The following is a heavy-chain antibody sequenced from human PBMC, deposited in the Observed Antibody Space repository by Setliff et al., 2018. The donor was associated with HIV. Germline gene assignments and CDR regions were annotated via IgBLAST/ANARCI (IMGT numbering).Heavy chain of an antibody. CDR3: ARSAYDSSGLPY. V-gene: IGHV4-4*07. CDR2: IYTSGST. Sequence: SETLSLTCTVSGGSISRYYWSWIRQPAGKGLEWIGHIYTSGSTNYNPSLKSRVTISVDTSKNQFSLNLGSVTAADTAVYYCARSAYDSSGLPYWGQGTLVTVSS. J-gene: IGHJ4*02. D-gene: IGHD3-22*01. CDR1: GGSISRYY.